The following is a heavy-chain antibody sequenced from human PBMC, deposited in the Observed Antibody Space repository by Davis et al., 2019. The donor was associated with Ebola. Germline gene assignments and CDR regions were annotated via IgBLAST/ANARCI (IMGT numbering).Heavy chain of an antibody. Sequence: PGGSLRLSCAASGFTFSSYGMHWVRQAPGKGLEWVTVIWYDGSNKYYADSVKGRFTISRDNSKNTLYLQMNSLRAEDSAVYYCARDDVVVVTATFDYWGQGTLVTVSS. CDR2: IWYDGSNK. D-gene: IGHD2-15*01. CDR1: GFTFSSYG. CDR3: ARDDVVVVTATFDY. J-gene: IGHJ4*02. V-gene: IGHV3-33*01.